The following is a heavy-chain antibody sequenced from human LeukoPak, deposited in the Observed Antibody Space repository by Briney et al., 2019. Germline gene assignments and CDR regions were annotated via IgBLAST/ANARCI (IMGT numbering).Heavy chain of an antibody. CDR3: ARGSTGNHSPPHFDY. CDR1: GGTFSSYA. D-gene: IGHD3-10*01. J-gene: IGHJ4*02. V-gene: IGHV1-69*05. Sequence: EASGKVSCKASGGTFSSYAISWVRQAPGQGLEWMGGIIPIFGTANYAQKFQGRVTITTDESTSTAYMELSSLRSEDTAVYYCARGSTGNHSPPHFDYWGQGTLVTVPS. CDR2: IIPIFGTA.